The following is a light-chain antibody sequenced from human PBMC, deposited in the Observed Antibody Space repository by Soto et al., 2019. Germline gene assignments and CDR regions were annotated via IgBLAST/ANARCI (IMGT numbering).Light chain of an antibody. Sequence: EIVMTQSPATLSVSPGERATLSCRASQSVSSNLAWYQQTPGQAPRRLIYGASTRATGIPARFSGSGSGTEFTLTISSLQSEDFAVYYCQQYNNWLTFGGGTKVEIK. CDR1: QSVSSN. V-gene: IGKV3-15*01. CDR2: GAS. CDR3: QQYNNWLT. J-gene: IGKJ4*01.